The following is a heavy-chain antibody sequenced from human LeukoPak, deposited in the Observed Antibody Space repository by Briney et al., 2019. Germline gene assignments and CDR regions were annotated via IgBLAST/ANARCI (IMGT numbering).Heavy chain of an antibody. D-gene: IGHD3-9*01. Sequence: GGSLRLSCAASGFTFSSYGMHWVRQAPGKGLEWVAVISYDGSNKYYADSVKGRFTISRDNSKNTLYLQMNSLRAEDTAVYYCAKDDHPPIYDIYHGAFDIWGQGTMVTVSS. J-gene: IGHJ3*02. CDR3: AKDDHPPIYDIYHGAFDI. V-gene: IGHV3-30*18. CDR2: ISYDGSNK. CDR1: GFTFSSYG.